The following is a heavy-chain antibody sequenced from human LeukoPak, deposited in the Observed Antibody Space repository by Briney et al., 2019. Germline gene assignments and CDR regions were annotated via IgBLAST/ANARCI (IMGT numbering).Heavy chain of an antibody. CDR1: GYSFTSYW. D-gene: IGHD1-1*01. CDR3: ARLNWNDVTFDY. V-gene: IGHV3-48*04. J-gene: IGHJ4*02. Sequence: GESLKISCKGSGYSFTSYWIGWVRQAPGKGLEWVSYISSSGSTIYYADSVKGRFTISRDNAKNSLYLQMNSLRAEDTAVYYCARLNWNDVTFDYWGQGTLVTVSS. CDR2: ISSSGSTI.